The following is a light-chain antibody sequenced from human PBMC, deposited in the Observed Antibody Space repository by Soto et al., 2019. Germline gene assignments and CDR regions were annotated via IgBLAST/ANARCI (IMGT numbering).Light chain of an antibody. Sequence: EIVLTQSPLSLPVTTGEPASISCRSSQSLLHSNGYNYVDWYLQKPGQSPKLLIYLVSNRASGVPDRFSGSGSGTDFTLKISRVEAEDVGLYYCMQALQPPLTFGQGPRLEIK. J-gene: IGKJ5*01. V-gene: IGKV2-28*01. CDR2: LVS. CDR1: QSLLHSNGYNY. CDR3: MQALQPPLT.